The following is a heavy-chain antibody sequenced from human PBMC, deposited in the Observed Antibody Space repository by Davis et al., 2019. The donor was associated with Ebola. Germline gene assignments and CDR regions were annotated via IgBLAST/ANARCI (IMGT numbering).Heavy chain of an antibody. J-gene: IGHJ5*02. CDR1: GYTFTGYG. CDR3: ARDLLYSSSWPYNWFDP. CDR2: ISAYNGNT. Sequence: ASVKVSCKASGYTFTGYGISWVRQAPGQGLEWMGWISAYNGNTNYAQKLQGRVTITRDTSASTAYMELSSLRSEDTAVYYCARDLLYSSSWPYNWFDPWGQGTLVTVSS. D-gene: IGHD6-13*01. V-gene: IGHV1-18*01.